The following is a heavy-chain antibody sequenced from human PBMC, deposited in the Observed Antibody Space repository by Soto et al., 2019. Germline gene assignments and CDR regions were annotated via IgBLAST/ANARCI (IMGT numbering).Heavy chain of an antibody. CDR2: ISAYNGNT. CDR1: GYSFTSYG. CDR3: ARAQERYYFDY. D-gene: IGHD1-1*01. J-gene: IGHJ4*02. Sequence: ETSVKVSCKASGYSFTSYGISWVRQAPGQGLEWMGWISAYNGNTNYAQKLQGRVTMTTDTSTSTAYMELRSLRSDDTAVYYCARAQERYYFDYWGQGTLVTVSS. V-gene: IGHV1-18*01.